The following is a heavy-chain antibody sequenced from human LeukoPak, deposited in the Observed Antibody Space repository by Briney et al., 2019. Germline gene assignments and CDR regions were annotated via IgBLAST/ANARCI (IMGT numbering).Heavy chain of an antibody. CDR3: ARALGTDDAFDI. J-gene: IGHJ3*02. V-gene: IGHV1-8*03. CDR1: GYTYTSYD. D-gene: IGHD3-16*01. Sequence: ASVKVSCKASGYTYTSYDINWVRQATGQGLEWVGWMNPNSGNTGYAQKFQGRVTITRNTSISTAYMELSSLRSEDTAVYYCARALGTDDAFDIWGQGTMVTVSS. CDR2: MNPNSGNT.